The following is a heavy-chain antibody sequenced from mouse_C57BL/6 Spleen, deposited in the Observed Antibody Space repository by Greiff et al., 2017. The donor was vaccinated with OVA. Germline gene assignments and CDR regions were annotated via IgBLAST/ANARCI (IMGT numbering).Heavy chain of an antibody. J-gene: IGHJ1*03. D-gene: IGHD2-4*01. CDR2: INPNNGGT. CDR3: AREGLRRDWYFDV. CDR1: GYTFTDYN. Sequence: VQLQQSGPELVKPGASVKITCKASGYTFTDYNMDWVKQSHGKSLEWIGDINPNNGGTIYNQMFKGKATLTVDSSSSTAYMELRSQTSEDNAVYYGAREGLRRDWYFDVGGTGTTVTVSS. V-gene: IGHV1-18*01.